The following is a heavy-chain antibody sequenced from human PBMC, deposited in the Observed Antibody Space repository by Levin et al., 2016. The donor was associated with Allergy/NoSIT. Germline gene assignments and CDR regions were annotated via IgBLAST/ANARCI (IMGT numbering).Heavy chain of an antibody. CDR2: IYYSGST. J-gene: IGHJ4*02. CDR1: GFSLSTSGMR. Sequence: SGPTLVKPTQTLTLTCTFSGFSLSTSGMRVSWIRQPPGKGLEWIGSIYYSGSTYYNPSLKSRVTISVDTSKNQFSLKLSSVTAADTAVYYCARGQQLFDYWGQGTLVTVSS. V-gene: IGHV4-39*07. D-gene: IGHD6-13*01. CDR3: ARGQQLFDY.